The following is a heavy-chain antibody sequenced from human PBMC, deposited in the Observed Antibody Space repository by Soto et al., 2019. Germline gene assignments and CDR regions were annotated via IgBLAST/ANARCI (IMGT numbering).Heavy chain of an antibody. CDR1: GYTFTSYG. D-gene: IGHD4-4*01. V-gene: IGHV1-18*04. CDR3: ARGSSNSDYYYYGMDV. Sequence: EASVKVSCKASGYTFTSYGISWVRQAPGQGLEWMGWISAYNGNTNYAQKLQGRVTMTTDTSTSTAYMELRSLRSDDTAVYYCARGSSNSDYYYYGMDVWGQGTTVTVSS. CDR2: ISAYNGNT. J-gene: IGHJ6*02.